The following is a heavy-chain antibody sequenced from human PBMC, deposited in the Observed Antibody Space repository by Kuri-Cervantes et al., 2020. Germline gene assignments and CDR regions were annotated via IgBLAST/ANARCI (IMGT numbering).Heavy chain of an antibody. J-gene: IGHJ5*02. CDR3: ARGYYFDKFWFDP. V-gene: IGHV5-51*01. CDR2: IYPGDCDT. D-gene: IGHD3-3*01. Sequence: KVSCKGSVYSFTSYWIGWVRQMPGKCLEWRGIIYPGDCDTRYSPSFQGQVTISADKSISTAYLQWSSLKASDTALYYCARGYYFDKFWFDPWGQGTLVTVSS. CDR1: VYSFTSYW.